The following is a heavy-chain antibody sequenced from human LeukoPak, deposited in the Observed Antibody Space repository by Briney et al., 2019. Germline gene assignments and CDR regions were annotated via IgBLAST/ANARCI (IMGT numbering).Heavy chain of an antibody. J-gene: IGHJ4*02. CDR3: ARAPPGDYYDSSGYPY. CDR1: GFTFSSYS. V-gene: IGHV3-21*01. CDR2: ISSSSSYI. Sequence: PGRSLRLSCAASGFTFSSYSMNWVRQAPGKGLEWVSSISSSSSYIYYADSVKGRFTISRDNAKNSLYLQMNSLRAEDTAVYYCARAPPGDYYDSSGYPYWGQGTLVTVSS. D-gene: IGHD3-22*01.